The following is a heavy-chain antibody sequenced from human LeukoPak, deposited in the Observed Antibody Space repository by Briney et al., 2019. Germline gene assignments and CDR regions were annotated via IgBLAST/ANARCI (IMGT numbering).Heavy chain of an antibody. Sequence: ASVKVSCKASGYTFTSYAMNWVRQAPGQGLEWMGWINTSTGNPTYAQGFTGRFVFSLDTSVSTAYLQISSLKAEDTAVYYCARDLVAAAYTAYYYYGMDVWGQGTTVTVSS. CDR1: GYTFTSYA. D-gene: IGHD6-13*01. CDR2: INTSTGNP. CDR3: ARDLVAAAYTAYYYYGMDV. J-gene: IGHJ6*02. V-gene: IGHV7-4-1*02.